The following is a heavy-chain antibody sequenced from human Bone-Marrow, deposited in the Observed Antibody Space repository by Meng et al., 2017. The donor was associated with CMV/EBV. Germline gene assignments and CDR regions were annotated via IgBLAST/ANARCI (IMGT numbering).Heavy chain of an antibody. J-gene: IGHJ6*02. V-gene: IGHV3-11*04. CDR3: AREFTYYDFWSGYPNYYYGMDV. CDR1: GFTFSDYY. D-gene: IGHD3-3*01. CDR2: ISSSGSTI. Sequence: GESLKISCAASGFTFSDYYMSWIRQAPGKGLEWVSYISSSGSTIYYADSVKGRFTISRDNAKNSLYLQMNSLRAEDTAVYYCAREFTYYDFWSGYPNYYYGMDVWGQGTTVTVSS.